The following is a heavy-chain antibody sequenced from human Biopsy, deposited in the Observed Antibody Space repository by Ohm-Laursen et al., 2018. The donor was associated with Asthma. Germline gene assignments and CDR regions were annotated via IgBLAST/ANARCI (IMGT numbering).Heavy chain of an antibody. CDR2: LIPDLGSA. Sequence: SSVKVSCKASGGSFSNFAISWVRQAPRQGLEWMGGLIPDLGSADYAQMFEGRVTITADESTSTAYMELSSLRSEDTAVYYCARGYSGSDRIVYYYSGMEVWGQGTTVTVSS. CDR1: GGSFSNFA. V-gene: IGHV1-69*01. D-gene: IGHD5-12*01. CDR3: ARGYSGSDRIVYYYSGMEV. J-gene: IGHJ6*02.